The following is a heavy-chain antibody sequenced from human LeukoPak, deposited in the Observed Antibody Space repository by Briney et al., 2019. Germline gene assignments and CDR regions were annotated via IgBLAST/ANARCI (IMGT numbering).Heavy chain of an antibody. J-gene: IGHJ4*02. Sequence: PSETLSLTCAVYGGSFSGYYWSWIRQPPGKGLEWIGEINHSGSTNYNPSLKSRVTISVDTSKNQFSLKLSSVTAADTAVYYCARERKVRYFDWLPIDYWGQGTLVTVSS. D-gene: IGHD3-9*01. CDR2: INHSGST. V-gene: IGHV4-34*01. CDR3: ARERKVRYFDWLPIDY. CDR1: GGSFSGYY.